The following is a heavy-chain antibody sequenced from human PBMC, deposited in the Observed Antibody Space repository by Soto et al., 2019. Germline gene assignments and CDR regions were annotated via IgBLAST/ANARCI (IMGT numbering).Heavy chain of an antibody. V-gene: IGHV3-33*01. CDR2: IGSDGRRD. D-gene: IGHD4-17*01. CDR1: GFTFGRHG. CDR3: ARDDDYGDNGLDY. J-gene: IGHJ4*02. Sequence: QVQLGESGGGVVQPGGSLRLSCAASGFTFGRHGMHWVRQAPGKGLEWVAVIGSDGRRDSYADSVKGRFTISRDNGQNTLYLQMNSLRAEDTAVYYCARDDDYGDNGLDYWGQGTLVSVSS.